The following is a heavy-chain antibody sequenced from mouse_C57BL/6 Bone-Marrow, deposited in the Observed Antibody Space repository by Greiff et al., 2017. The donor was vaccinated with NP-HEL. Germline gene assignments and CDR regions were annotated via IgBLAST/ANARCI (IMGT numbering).Heavy chain of an antibody. Sequence: QVQLKQSGPELVKPGASVKISCKASGSSFTSYYIHWVKQRPGQGLEWIGWIYPGSGNTKYNEKFKGKATLTADTSSSTAYMQLSSLTSEDSAVYYCARLSYAMDYWGQGTSVTVSS. CDR2: IYPGSGNT. CDR1: GSSFTSYY. V-gene: IGHV1-66*01. J-gene: IGHJ4*01. CDR3: ARLSYAMDY.